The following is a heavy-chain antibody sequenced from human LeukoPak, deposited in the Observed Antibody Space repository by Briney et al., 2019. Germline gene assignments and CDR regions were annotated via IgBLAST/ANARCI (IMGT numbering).Heavy chain of an antibody. V-gene: IGHV3-48*03. CDR3: ARGRHGSGSYPTPLNY. CDR2: ISSSGSTT. Sequence: GGSLRLSCAASGFTFSSYAMSWVRQAPGKGLEWISYISSSGSTTNYADSVRGRFTISKDNPKNSLFLQLNNLRVEDTAVYYCARGRHGSGSYPTPLNYWGQGTLVTVSS. CDR1: GFTFSSYA. J-gene: IGHJ4*02. D-gene: IGHD3-10*01.